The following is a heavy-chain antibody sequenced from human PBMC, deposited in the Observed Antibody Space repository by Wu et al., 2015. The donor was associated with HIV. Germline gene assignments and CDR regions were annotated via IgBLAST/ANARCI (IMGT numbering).Heavy chain of an antibody. Sequence: QAHLVQSGPEVRVPGASVKVSCKASGNRFPSYGVSWLRQTPGRGLEWMGWISAYNGNTHYAQKLQGRVTMTTDTSTSTAYMELRSLRSDDTAVYYCAREGMTTVTTVAFDIWGQGTMVTVSS. CDR1: GNRFPSYG. CDR2: ISAYNGNT. CDR3: AREGMTTVTTVAFDI. V-gene: IGHV1-18*01. D-gene: IGHD4-17*01. J-gene: IGHJ3*02.